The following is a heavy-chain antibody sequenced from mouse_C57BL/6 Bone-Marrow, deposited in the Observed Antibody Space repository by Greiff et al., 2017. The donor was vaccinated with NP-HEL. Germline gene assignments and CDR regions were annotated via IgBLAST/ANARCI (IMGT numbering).Heavy chain of an antibody. CDR2: IYPGDGDT. CDR3: ASAVVGRGYFDY. J-gene: IGHJ2*01. Sequence: QVQLQQSGPELVKPGASVKISCKASGYAFSSSWMNWVKQRPGKGLEWIGRIYPGDGDTNYNGKFKGKATLTADKSSSTAYMQLSSLTSEDSAVYFCASAVVGRGYFDYWGQGTTLTVSS. V-gene: IGHV1-82*01. CDR1: GYAFSSSW. D-gene: IGHD1-1*01.